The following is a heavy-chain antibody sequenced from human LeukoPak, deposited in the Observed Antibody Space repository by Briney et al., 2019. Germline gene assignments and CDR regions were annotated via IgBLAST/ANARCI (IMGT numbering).Heavy chain of an antibody. D-gene: IGHD6-19*01. J-gene: IGHJ4*02. V-gene: IGHV3-48*04. Sequence: GGSLRLSCAASGFTFSTYNMNWVRQAPGKGLEWVSYISSSGSSIYYADSVKGRFTISRDNAKNSLYLQMNSLRAEDTAVYYCARDSSSGLFDYWGQGTLVTVSS. CDR1: GFTFSTYN. CDR3: ARDSSSGLFDY. CDR2: ISSSGSSI.